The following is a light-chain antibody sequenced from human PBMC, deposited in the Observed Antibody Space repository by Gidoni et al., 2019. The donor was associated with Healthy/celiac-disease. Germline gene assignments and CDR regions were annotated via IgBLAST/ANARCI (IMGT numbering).Light chain of an antibody. CDR2: DAS. Sequence: EIVLTQSPATLSLSPGERATISCRASQSVSSYLAWYQQKPGQAPRLLIYDASNRATGIPARFSGSGSGTDFTRTISSLEPEDFAVDYCQQRSNWPPRWTFGQGTKVEIK. V-gene: IGKV3-11*01. CDR3: QQRSNWPPRWT. CDR1: QSVSSY. J-gene: IGKJ1*01.